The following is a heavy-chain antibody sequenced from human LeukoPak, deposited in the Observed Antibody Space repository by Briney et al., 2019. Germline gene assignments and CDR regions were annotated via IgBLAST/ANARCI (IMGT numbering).Heavy chain of an antibody. J-gene: IGHJ6*03. Sequence: HVSSVKVSCKASGGTLSSYAISWVRQAPGQGLEWMGGIIPIFGTANYAQKFQGRVTITADKSTSTAYMELSSLRSEDTAVYYCARGGSGVPAAPDYYYYMDVWGKGTTVTVSS. V-gene: IGHV1-69*06. CDR1: GGTLSSYA. CDR2: IIPIFGTA. CDR3: ARGGSGVPAAPDYYYYMDV. D-gene: IGHD2-2*01.